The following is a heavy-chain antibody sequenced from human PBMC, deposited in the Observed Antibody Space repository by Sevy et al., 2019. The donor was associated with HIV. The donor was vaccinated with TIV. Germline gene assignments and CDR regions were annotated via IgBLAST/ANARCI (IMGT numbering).Heavy chain of an antibody. CDR3: TRDGGDSYNSNWFDP. Sequence: GGSLRLSCTASGFTFGDYAMSWFRQAPGKGLEWVGFIRSKAYGGTTEYAASVKGRFTISRDDSKSIAYLQMNSLKTEDTAGYYCTRDGGDSYNSNWFDPWGQGTLVTVSS. V-gene: IGHV3-49*03. D-gene: IGHD5-12*01. CDR2: IRSKAYGGTT. J-gene: IGHJ5*02. CDR1: GFTFGDYA.